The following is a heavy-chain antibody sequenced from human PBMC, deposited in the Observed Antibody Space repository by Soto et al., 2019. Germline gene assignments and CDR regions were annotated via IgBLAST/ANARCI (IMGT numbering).Heavy chain of an antibody. CDR2: INAGNGNT. CDR1: GYSFTSYA. V-gene: IGHV1-3*01. CDR3: ATSSITMIVVVTDGSFDY. D-gene: IGHD3-22*01. Sequence: GASVKVSCKASGYSFTSYAMHWVRQAPGQRLEWMGWINAGNGNTKYSQKFQGRVTMTEDTSTDTAYMELSSLRSEDTAVYYFATSSITMIVVVTDGSFDYGSQGTLVNVTS. J-gene: IGHJ4*02.